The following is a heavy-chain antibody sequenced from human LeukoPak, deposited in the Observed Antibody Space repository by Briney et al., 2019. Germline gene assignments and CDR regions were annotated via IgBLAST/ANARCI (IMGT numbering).Heavy chain of an antibody. CDR3: ARRIQLGYFDY. CDR2: IYYSGST. D-gene: IGHD5-18*01. CDR1: GGSISSYY. J-gene: IGHJ4*02. Sequence: PSETLSLTCTVSGGSISSYYWSWIRRPPGKGLEWIGHIYYSGSTNYNPSLKSRVTISVDTSKNQFSLKLSSVTAADTAVYYCARRIQLGYFDYWAQGTLVTVSS. V-gene: IGHV4-59*01.